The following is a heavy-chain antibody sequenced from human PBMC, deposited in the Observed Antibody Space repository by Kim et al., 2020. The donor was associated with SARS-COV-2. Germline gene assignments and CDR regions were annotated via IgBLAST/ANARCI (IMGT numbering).Heavy chain of an antibody. Sequence: GESLKISCKGSGYSFTSYWIGWVRQMPGKGLEWMGIIYPGDSDTRYSPSFQGQVTISADKSISTAYLQWSSLKASYTAMYYCATHGTQAAAGTVANYYGMDVWGQGTTVTVSS. V-gene: IGHV5-51*01. CDR1: GYSFTSYW. CDR2: IYPGDSDT. CDR3: ATHGTQAAAGTVANYYGMDV. D-gene: IGHD6-13*01. J-gene: IGHJ6*02.